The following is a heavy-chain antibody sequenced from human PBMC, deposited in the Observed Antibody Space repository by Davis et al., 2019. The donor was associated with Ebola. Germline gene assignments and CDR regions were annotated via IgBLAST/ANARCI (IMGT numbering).Heavy chain of an antibody. Sequence: GESLKISCTASGMTLSNAWMSWVRQAPGKGLEWVSTISRNGVSTYYADSVKGRFTISRDNSENTLFLQMNSLRVEDTAVYYCARGSSGAWGQGTLVTVSS. D-gene: IGHD3-22*01. V-gene: IGHV3-23*01. CDR1: GMTLSNAW. J-gene: IGHJ4*02. CDR3: ARGSSGA. CDR2: ISRNGVST.